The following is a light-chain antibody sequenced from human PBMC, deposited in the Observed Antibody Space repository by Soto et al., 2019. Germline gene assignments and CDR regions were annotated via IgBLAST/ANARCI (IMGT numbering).Light chain of an antibody. CDR3: QQYGSPPVT. J-gene: IGKJ2*01. Sequence: ETVMTQSPATLSVSPGETATLSCRASQSVSRNLAWYQQKPGQAPRLLIYDASTRATDIPARFSGFGSGTEFTLSISSLQSEDFAVYYCQQYGSPPVTFGQGTKLEIK. V-gene: IGKV3-15*01. CDR1: QSVSRN. CDR2: DAS.